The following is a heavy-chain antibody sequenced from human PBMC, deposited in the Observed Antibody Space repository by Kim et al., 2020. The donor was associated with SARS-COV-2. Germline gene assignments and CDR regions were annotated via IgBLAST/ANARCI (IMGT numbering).Heavy chain of an antibody. J-gene: IGHJ4*02. D-gene: IGHD2-15*01. V-gene: IGHV3-15*01. Sequence: APVKGRFTISRDDSKNTLYLQMNSLKTEDTAVYYCTTESGGYCSGGSCPGWGQGTLVTVSS. CDR3: TTESGGYCSGGSCPG.